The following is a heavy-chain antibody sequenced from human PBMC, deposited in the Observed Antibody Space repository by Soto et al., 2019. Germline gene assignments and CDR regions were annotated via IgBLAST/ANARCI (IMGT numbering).Heavy chain of an antibody. V-gene: IGHV3-7*03. CDR2: IKQDGSEK. CDR3: ARGSTYYYDSSGYYIYYFDY. CDR1: AFTFSTYW. J-gene: IGHJ4*02. Sequence: GGSLRLSCAASAFTFSTYWMSWVRQAPGKGLEWVANIKQDGSEKYYVDSVKGRLTISRDNAKNSLYLQMNSLRAEDTAVYYCARGSTYYYDSSGYYIYYFDYWGQGTLVTVSS. D-gene: IGHD3-22*01.